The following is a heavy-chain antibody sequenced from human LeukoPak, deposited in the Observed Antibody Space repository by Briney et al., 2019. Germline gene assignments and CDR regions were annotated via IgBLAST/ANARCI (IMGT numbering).Heavy chain of an antibody. CDR2: INHTGYI. J-gene: IGHJ5*02. Sequence: SETLSLTCAVYGGSFSGYYWSWIRQPPGKGLEWIGEINHTGYINYNPSLKSRVTISVDTSKKQFSLKLNSVTAADTAVYYCARGNGYCSSTSCPHWFDPWGQGTLVTVSS. CDR1: GGSFSGYY. CDR3: ARGNGYCSSTSCPHWFDP. V-gene: IGHV4-34*01. D-gene: IGHD2-2*01.